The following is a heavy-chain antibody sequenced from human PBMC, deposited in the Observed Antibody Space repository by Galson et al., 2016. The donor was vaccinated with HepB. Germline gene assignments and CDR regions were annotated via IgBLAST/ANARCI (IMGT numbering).Heavy chain of an antibody. CDR3: TRSVTGTTLIEY. CDR1: GYTFSNYD. V-gene: IGHV1-8*01. J-gene: IGHJ4*02. Sequence: SVKVSCKAFGYTFSNYDTVWVRQASGQGLEWMAWMNPNSGNTGYAPNFKGRLTLTRDTSISTAYMELSGLRSEDTAVYYCTRSVTGTTLIEYWGQGTLVTVSS. CDR2: MNPNSGNT. D-gene: IGHD1-7*01.